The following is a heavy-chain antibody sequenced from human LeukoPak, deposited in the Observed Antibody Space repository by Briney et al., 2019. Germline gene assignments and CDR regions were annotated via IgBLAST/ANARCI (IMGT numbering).Heavy chain of an antibody. CDR1: GGSISSYY. Sequence: SETLSLTCTVSGGSISSYYWSWIRQPPGKGLEWIGYIYYSGSTNYNPSLKSRVTISVDTSKNQFSLKLSSVTAADTAVYYCARDRRHNFDYWGQGTLVTVSS. J-gene: IGHJ4*02. CDR2: IYYSGST. CDR3: ARDRRHNFDY. V-gene: IGHV4-59*12. D-gene: IGHD6-6*01.